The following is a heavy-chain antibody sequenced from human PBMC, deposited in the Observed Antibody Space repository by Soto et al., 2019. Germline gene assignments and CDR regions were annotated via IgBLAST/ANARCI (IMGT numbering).Heavy chain of an antibody. Sequence: SETLSLTCAVYGVSLSGYYWSWIRQPPGKGLEWIGEFIHSGNSSYNPSLKSRVTISVDTSKNQLFLNLSSVTAADTAMYYCARLQVRGRTILGAPEFWGQGTLVTVSS. V-gene: IGHV4-34*12. CDR3: ARLQVRGRTILGAPEF. CDR2: FIHSGNS. D-gene: IGHD1-26*01. J-gene: IGHJ4*02. CDR1: GVSLSGYY.